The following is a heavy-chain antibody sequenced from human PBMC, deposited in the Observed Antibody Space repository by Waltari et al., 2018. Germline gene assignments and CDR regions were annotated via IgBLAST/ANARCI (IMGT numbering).Heavy chain of an antibody. CDR3: ARDRGRGIYLDT. J-gene: IGHJ4*02. V-gene: IGHV4-4*02. Sequence: WWSGVRQSPKKGLEWIGQINRSGRTNYHPAFESRVIVSIDSSNNQFSLKLLSATAADTAVYYCARDRGRGIYLDTWGQGTLVTVSP. CDR1: W. D-gene: IGHD2-15*01. CDR2: INRSGRT.